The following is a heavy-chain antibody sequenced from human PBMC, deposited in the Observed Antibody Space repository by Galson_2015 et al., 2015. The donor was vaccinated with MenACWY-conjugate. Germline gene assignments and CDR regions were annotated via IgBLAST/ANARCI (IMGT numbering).Heavy chain of an antibody. Sequence: SGAEVKKPGESLKISCKASGYNFITYWIGWVRQVPGKGLEWVGLISPIDSKTRYSPAFEGRVTISADNSITTAYLQWNSLQAPDTAMYYCARHPPGGRGMDVWGQGTTVTVSS. J-gene: IGHJ6*02. D-gene: IGHD1-26*01. CDR3: ARHPPGGRGMDV. V-gene: IGHV5-51*01. CDR2: ISPIDSKT. CDR1: GYNFITYW.